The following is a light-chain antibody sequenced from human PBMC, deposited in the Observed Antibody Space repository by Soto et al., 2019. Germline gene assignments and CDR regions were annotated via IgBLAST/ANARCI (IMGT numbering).Light chain of an antibody. CDR2: EVS. V-gene: IGLV2-14*01. CDR3: SSYTSSSTLDYV. Sequence: QSVLTQPPSASGSPGRSVTISCTGASSDVGGYNYVSWYQQHPGKAPKLMIYEVSNRPSGVSNRFSGSKSANTASLTISGLQAEDEADYYCSSYTSSSTLDYVFGTGTKVTVL. CDR1: SSDVGGYNY. J-gene: IGLJ1*01.